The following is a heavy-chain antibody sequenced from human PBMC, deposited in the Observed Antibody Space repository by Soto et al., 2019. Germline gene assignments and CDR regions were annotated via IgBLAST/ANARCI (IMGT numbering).Heavy chain of an antibody. V-gene: IGHV4-59*01. Sequence: QVQLQESGPGLVKPSETLSLTCTVSGGSISSYYWSWIRQPPGKGLEWIGYIYYSGSTNYNPSLKSRVTISVDTSKNQFSLKLSSVTAADTAVYYCATAYGGNCFHYWGQGTLVTVSS. J-gene: IGHJ4*02. CDR3: ATAYGGNCFHY. CDR2: IYYSGST. CDR1: GGSISSYY. D-gene: IGHD2-15*01.